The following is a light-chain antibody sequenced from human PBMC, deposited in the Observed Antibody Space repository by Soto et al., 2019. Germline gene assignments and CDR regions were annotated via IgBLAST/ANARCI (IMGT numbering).Light chain of an antibody. V-gene: IGKV1-5*03. J-gene: IGKJ1*01. CDR3: QQYSYKWM. CDR2: KAS. CDR1: QSISNW. Sequence: DIQVTQSPSTLSASVGDRVTITCRASQSISNWLAGYQQKPGTAPNLLIYKASTLQSWVPSRFSGRGSGTQFTLTIISVQPDDSATYYCQQYSYKWMFGQGAQGQIK.